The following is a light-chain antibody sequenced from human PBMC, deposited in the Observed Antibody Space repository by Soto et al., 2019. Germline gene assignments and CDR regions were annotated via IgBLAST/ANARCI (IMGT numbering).Light chain of an antibody. CDR2: DAS. V-gene: IGKV3-11*01. CDR3: QQHSNWPPT. Sequence: DIVLTQSPATLSLSPGERATLSCRASLSVSSFLAWYQQKPGQAPRLLIYDASNRAAGIPARFSASGSGTDFTLTISSLEPEDFAVYYCQQHSNWPPTFGGGTKVEIK. J-gene: IGKJ4*01. CDR1: LSVSSF.